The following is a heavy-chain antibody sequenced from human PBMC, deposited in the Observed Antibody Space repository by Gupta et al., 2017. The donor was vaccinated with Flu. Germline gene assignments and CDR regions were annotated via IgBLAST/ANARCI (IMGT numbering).Heavy chain of an antibody. CDR3: AKDVGDDVWGSSPGLVQH. D-gene: IGHD3-16*01. Sequence: DVQLLESGGGLVQPVGSLRLSCAASAFTFSSYAMSWVRQAPGKGLEWVSAISGSGGSTYYADSVKGRGTISRDNSKNTLDRQMNSLRAEETAVYDCAKDVGDDVWGSSPGLVQHWGQGTLVTVSS. CDR2: ISGSGGST. CDR1: AFTFSSYA. V-gene: IGHV3-23*01. J-gene: IGHJ1*01.